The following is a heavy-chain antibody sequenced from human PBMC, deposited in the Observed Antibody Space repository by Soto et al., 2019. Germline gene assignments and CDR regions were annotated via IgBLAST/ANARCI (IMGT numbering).Heavy chain of an antibody. D-gene: IGHD6-6*01. V-gene: IGHV1-8*02. CDR1: GYTFTSYD. J-gene: IGHJ4*02. CDR2: MNPNSGNT. CDR3: ARGEVTGPLAARPPGY. Sequence: ASVKVSCKASGYTFTSYDINWVRQATGQGLEWMGWMNPNSGNTGYAQKFQGRVTMTRNTSISTAYMELSSLRSEDTAVYYCARGEVTGPLAARPPGYWGQGTLVTVSS.